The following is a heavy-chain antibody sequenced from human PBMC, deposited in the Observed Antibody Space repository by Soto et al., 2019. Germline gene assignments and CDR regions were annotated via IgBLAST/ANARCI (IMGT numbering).Heavy chain of an antibody. Sequence: QVQLQESGPGLVKPSQTLSLTCTVSGGSISSGEYYWSWIRQPPGKGLEWIGHIYDSGNTYNNPSLKSQVTISVDTSKNQFSLQLSTLTAADTAVYYCAREPASDKVDYWGQGTLVTVSS. CDR1: GGSISSGEYY. J-gene: IGHJ4*02. D-gene: IGHD3-10*01. V-gene: IGHV4-30-4*01. CDR3: AREPASDKVDY. CDR2: IYDSGNT.